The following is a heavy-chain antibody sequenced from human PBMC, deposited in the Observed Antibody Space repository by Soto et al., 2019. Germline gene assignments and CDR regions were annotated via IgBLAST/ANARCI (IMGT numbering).Heavy chain of an antibody. V-gene: IGHV3-23*01. CDR3: AKREFGSGSYYADY. CDR1: GFTFSNYA. Sequence: GGSLRLSCAASGFTFSNYAMSWVRQAPGKGLERVSGISGSGGGTYYADSVRGRFTISRDNSKNTLYLQLHSLRAEDTALYFCAKREFGSGSYYADYWGQGPLVTVSS. CDR2: ISGSGGGT. J-gene: IGHJ4*02. D-gene: IGHD3-10*01.